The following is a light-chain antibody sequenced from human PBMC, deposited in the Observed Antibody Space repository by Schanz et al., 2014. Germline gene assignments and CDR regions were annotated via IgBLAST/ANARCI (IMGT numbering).Light chain of an antibody. CDR1: SSDVGSYNL. J-gene: IGLJ2*01. CDR2: EGS. V-gene: IGLV2-14*02. Sequence: QSALTQPPSASGSPGQSVTISCTGTSSDVGSYNLVSWYQQHPGKAPKLMIYEGSKRPSGVSSRFSGSKSGNTASLTISGLQAEDEADYYCCSYAGSYTVVFGGGTKLTVL. CDR3: CSYAGSYTVV.